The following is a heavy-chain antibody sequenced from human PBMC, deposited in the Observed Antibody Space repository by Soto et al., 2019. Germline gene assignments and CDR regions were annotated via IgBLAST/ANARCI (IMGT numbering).Heavy chain of an antibody. Sequence: ASVKVSCKASGYTFTSYGISWVRQAPGQGLEWMGWISAYNGNTNYAQKLQGRVTMTTDTSTSTAYMELRSLRSDDTAVYYCARGAAYCGGDCYPNYGMDVWGQGTTVTFSS. CDR3: ARGAAYCGGDCYPNYGMDV. V-gene: IGHV1-18*01. CDR2: ISAYNGNT. D-gene: IGHD2-21*02. CDR1: GYTFTSYG. J-gene: IGHJ6*02.